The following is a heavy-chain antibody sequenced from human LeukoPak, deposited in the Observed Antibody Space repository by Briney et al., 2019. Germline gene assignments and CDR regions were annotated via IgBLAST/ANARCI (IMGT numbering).Heavy chain of an antibody. CDR3: ARDREIVGATSFDY. CDR1: GYTFTSYG. V-gene: IGHV1-18*01. D-gene: IGHD1-26*01. J-gene: IGHJ4*02. Sequence: ASVKVSCKASGYTFTSYGISWVRQAPGQGLEWMGWISTYSGNPNYAQKVQGRVTMTTDTSTSTAYMELRSLRSDDTAVYYCARDREIVGATSFDYWGQGTLVTVSS. CDR2: ISTYSGNP.